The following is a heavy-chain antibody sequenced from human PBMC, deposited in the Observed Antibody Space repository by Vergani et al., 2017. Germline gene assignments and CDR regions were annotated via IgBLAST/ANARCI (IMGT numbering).Heavy chain of an antibody. Sequence: EVQLLESGGGLVQPGGSLRLSCAASGFTVSSNYMSWVRQAPGKGLEWVSVIYSGGSTYYADSVKGRFTISRDNSKNTLYLQMNSLRAEDTAVYYCAGQRSIGINNAFDIWGQGTMVTVSS. V-gene: IGHV3-66*04. CDR1: GFTVSSNY. CDR2: IYSGGST. CDR3: AGQRSIGINNAFDI. D-gene: IGHD2-15*01. J-gene: IGHJ3*02.